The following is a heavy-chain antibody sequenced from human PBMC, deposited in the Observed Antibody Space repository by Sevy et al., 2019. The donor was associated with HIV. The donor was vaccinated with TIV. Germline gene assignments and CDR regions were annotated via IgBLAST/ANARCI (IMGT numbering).Heavy chain of an antibody. Sequence: GGSLRLSCGASGFTFSTYWMHWVRQAPGKGLVWVARIYRDGSSIRYGDFVKGRFTISRDNAKDTLYLHMNSLRAEDTAVYYCASDGQCYGSGCSYIAFDYWGQGIMVTVSS. V-gene: IGHV3-74*01. CDR3: ASDGQCYGSGCSYIAFDY. CDR2: IYRDGSSI. CDR1: GFTFSTYW. D-gene: IGHD3-22*01. J-gene: IGHJ4*01.